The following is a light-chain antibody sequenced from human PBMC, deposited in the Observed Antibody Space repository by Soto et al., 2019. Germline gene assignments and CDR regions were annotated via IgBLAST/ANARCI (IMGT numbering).Light chain of an antibody. CDR1: QSVSSSY. J-gene: IGKJ1*01. Sequence: EVVLTHSPGTLSLSPWEGATLSCRASQSVSSSYLAWYQQKPGQAPRLLIYGASTRATGIPDRFSGSGSGTDFTLTISRLEPEDFAVYYCQQYGSSPRTFGQGTKV. CDR2: GAS. CDR3: QQYGSSPRT. V-gene: IGKV3-20*01.